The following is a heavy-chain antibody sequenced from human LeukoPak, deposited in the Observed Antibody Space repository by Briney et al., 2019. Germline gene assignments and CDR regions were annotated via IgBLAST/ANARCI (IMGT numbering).Heavy chain of an antibody. CDR1: GFTFSNYA. D-gene: IGHD3-10*01. CDR2: ISYDGSNK. Sequence: GGSLRLSCAASGFTFSNYAMHWVRQPPGKGLEWVALISYDGSNKYYADSVKGRFTISRDNAKNSLYLQMNSLRAEDTAVYYCARVNLDSGSYYKGPFDYWGQGTLVTVSS. CDR3: ARVNLDSGSYYKGPFDY. J-gene: IGHJ4*02. V-gene: IGHV3-30-3*01.